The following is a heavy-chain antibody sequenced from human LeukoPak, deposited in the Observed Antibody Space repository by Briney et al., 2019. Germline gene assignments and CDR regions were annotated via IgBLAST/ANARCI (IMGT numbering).Heavy chain of an antibody. CDR3: ARDVVVGDHLSFDI. CDR2: INSDGCST. J-gene: IGHJ3*02. Sequence: GGSLRLSCAASGFTFSSYWMNWVGQAPGKGLGGVSRINSDGCSTSYAHSVNCRFTISRDNAKNTLYLQMNSLSAEDTAVYYCARDVVVGDHLSFDIWGQGTMVTVSS. D-gene: IGHD2-2*01. V-gene: IGHV3-74*01. CDR1: GFTFSSYW.